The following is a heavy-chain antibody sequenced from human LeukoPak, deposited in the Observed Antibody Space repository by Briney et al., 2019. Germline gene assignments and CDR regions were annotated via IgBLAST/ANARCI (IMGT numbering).Heavy chain of an antibody. CDR1: GYSISSGYN. Sequence: SETLSLTCTVSGYSISSGYNWGWIRQPPGKGLEWIGSIYHSGSTYYNPSLKSRVTISVDKSKNQFSLKLSSVTAADTAVYYCARDGYNWDNWFDPRGQGTLVTVSS. J-gene: IGHJ5*02. CDR2: IYHSGST. V-gene: IGHV4-38-2*02. D-gene: IGHD5-24*01. CDR3: ARDGYNWDNWFDP.